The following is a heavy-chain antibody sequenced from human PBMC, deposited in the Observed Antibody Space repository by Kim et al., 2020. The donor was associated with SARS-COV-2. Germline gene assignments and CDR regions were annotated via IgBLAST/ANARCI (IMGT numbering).Heavy chain of an antibody. Sequence: GGSLRLSCAASGFTFDDYAMHWVRQAPGKGLEWVSGISWNSGSIGYADSVKGRFTISRDNAKNSLYLQMNSLRAEETALYYCAKDATVTTGHDAFDIWGQGTMVTVSS. D-gene: IGHD4-17*01. V-gene: IGHV3-9*01. CDR2: ISWNSGSI. J-gene: IGHJ3*02. CDR1: GFTFDDYA. CDR3: AKDATVTTGHDAFDI.